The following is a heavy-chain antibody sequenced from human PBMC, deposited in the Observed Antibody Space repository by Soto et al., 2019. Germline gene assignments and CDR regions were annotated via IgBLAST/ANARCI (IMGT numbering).Heavy chain of an antibody. CDR1: GGSISSGGYY. CDR2: IYYSGST. J-gene: IGHJ6*02. D-gene: IGHD1-26*01. Sequence: PSETLSLTCTVSGGSISSGGYYWSWIRQHPGKGLEWIGYIYYSGSTYYNPSLKSRVTISVDTSKNQFSLKLSSVSAPDTGVYYCALLPSGQYYYGLDVWGQGTTVTVSS. CDR3: ALLPSGQYYYGLDV. V-gene: IGHV4-31*03.